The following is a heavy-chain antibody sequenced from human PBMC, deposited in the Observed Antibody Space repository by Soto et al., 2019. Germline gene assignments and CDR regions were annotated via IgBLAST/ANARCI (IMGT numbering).Heavy chain of an antibody. Sequence: ASVKVSCKASGYTFTIYGINGVLQSPGRGLEWMGWINPGNGNTKYSQQFQGRVIIDRDTSASTAYMELSSLRSEDTAVYYCARGGYFDSSNYLAYWGLGTLVTVSS. J-gene: IGHJ4*02. V-gene: IGHV1-3*01. CDR3: ARGGYFDSSNYLAY. CDR1: GYTFTIYG. CDR2: INPGNGNT. D-gene: IGHD3-22*01.